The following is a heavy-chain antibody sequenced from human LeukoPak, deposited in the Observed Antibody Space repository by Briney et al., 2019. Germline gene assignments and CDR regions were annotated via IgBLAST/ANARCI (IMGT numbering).Heavy chain of an antibody. CDR1: GYSFTSYW. Sequence: GESLKISCKGSGYSFTSYWIGWVRQMPGKGLEWMGIIYPGDSDTRYSPSFQGQVTISADKSISTAYLQWSSLKASDTAMYYCARPTTRGYCSSTSCYNGVAFDIWGQGTMVTVSS. V-gene: IGHV5-51*01. D-gene: IGHD2-2*02. CDR3: ARPTTRGYCSSTSCYNGVAFDI. CDR2: IYPGDSDT. J-gene: IGHJ3*02.